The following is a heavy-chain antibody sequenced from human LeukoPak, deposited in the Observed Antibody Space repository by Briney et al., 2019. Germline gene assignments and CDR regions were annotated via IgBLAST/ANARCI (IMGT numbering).Heavy chain of an antibody. CDR3: ARGNYYGSGCEF. CDR2: IYYHGNNK. J-gene: IGHJ4*02. D-gene: IGHD3-10*01. CDR1: GFTFSNYG. V-gene: IGHV3-30*02. Sequence: GRSLRLSRAASGFTFSNYGMHWVRQAPGKGLEWVAFIYYHGNNKNYADFVRGRFTISRDNSKNTLFLQMNSLRAEDTAVYYCARGNYYGSGCEFWGQGALVTVSS.